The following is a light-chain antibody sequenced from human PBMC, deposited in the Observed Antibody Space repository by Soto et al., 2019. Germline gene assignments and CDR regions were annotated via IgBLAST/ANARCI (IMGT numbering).Light chain of an antibody. CDR2: DAS. V-gene: IGKV1-5*02. J-gene: IGKJ1*01. Sequence: DIQVTQSPSTLSASVGDRVTIICRASEKINKWLAWYQQKPGKAPKLLISDASSLESGVPSRFSGSGSGTEFTLTISSLQPDDFATYYCQQCNSYPLTFGQGTKVEIK. CDR1: EKINKW. CDR3: QQCNSYPLT.